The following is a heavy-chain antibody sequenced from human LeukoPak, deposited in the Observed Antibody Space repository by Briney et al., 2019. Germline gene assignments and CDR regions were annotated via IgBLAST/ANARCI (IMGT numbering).Heavy chain of an antibody. J-gene: IGHJ4*02. CDR2: ISWNSGSI. D-gene: IGHD2-21*02. Sequence: GGSLRLSCAASGFTFDDYAMHWVRQAPGKGLEWVSGISWNSGSIGYADSVKGRFTISRDNSKNTLYLQMNSLRAEDTAVYYCARGVVVTAFDYWGQGTLVTVSS. CDR3: ARGVVVTAFDY. V-gene: IGHV3-9*01. CDR1: GFTFDDYA.